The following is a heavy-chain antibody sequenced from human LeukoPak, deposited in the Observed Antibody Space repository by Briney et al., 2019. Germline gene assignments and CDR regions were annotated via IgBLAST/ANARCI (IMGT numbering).Heavy chain of an antibody. CDR1: GFTFSSYS. D-gene: IGHD2-21*02. Sequence: GGSLRLSCAASGFTFSSYSMNWVRQAPGKGLEWVSSISSSSSYIYYADSVKGRFTISRDNAKNSLYLQMNSLRAEDTAVYYCASYGGGDCSTDYWGQGTLVTVSS. V-gene: IGHV3-21*01. CDR2: ISSSSSYI. CDR3: ASYGGGDCSTDY. J-gene: IGHJ4*02.